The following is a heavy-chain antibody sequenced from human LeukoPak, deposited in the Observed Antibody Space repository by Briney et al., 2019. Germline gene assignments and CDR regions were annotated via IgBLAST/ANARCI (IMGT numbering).Heavy chain of an antibody. CDR2: IKQDGSEK. V-gene: IGHV3-7*01. CDR1: GFTFSSYW. J-gene: IGHJ1*01. Sequence: GGSLRLSCAASGFTFSSYWMSWVRQAPGKGLEWVANIKQDGSEKYYVDSVKGRFTISRDNSKNTLYLQMNSLRAEDTAVYYCAKDGEYCSGGNCYPDGYFQHWGQGTLVTVSS. CDR3: AKDGEYCSGGNCYPDGYFQH. D-gene: IGHD2-15*01.